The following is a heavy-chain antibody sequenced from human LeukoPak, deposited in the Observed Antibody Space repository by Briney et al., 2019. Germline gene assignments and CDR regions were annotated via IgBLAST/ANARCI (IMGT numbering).Heavy chain of an antibody. CDR1: GFTFSNYD. J-gene: IGHJ4*02. CDR2: ISGGGGST. V-gene: IGHV3-23*01. Sequence: GGTLRLSCAASGFTFSNYDMTWVRQAPGKGLEWVSGISGGGGSTHYGDSVKGRFTISRDNSKNTLYLQMNTLRAEDTAVYYCAKVGIGYFDYWGQGTLVTVSS. D-gene: IGHD2-15*01. CDR3: AKVGIGYFDY.